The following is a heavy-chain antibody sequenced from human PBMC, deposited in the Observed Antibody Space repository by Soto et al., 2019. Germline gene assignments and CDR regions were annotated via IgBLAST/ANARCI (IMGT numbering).Heavy chain of an antibody. D-gene: IGHD3-10*01. CDR2: ISAYNDNT. Sequence: QIQLVQSGAEVKKAGASVKVSCKASGYTFTNYGISWVRQALGQGLVWMGWISAYNDNTNYAQKFQGRVTLTTDTSTRTAYMELRSLTSDDTAVYYCAREGYSYGSVSYSPPRYYGMDVWGQGTTVTVFS. CDR3: AREGYSYGSVSYSPPRYYGMDV. J-gene: IGHJ6*02. V-gene: IGHV1-18*01. CDR1: GYTFTNYG.